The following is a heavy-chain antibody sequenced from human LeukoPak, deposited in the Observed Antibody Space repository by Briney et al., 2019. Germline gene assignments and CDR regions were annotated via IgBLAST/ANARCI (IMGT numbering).Heavy chain of an antibody. J-gene: IGHJ4*02. CDR2: ISGSGGST. V-gene: IGHV3-23*01. CDR1: GFTFSSYA. D-gene: IGHD3-3*01. CDR3: AKDRIFGVVISTYYFDY. Sequence: GGSLRLSCAASGFTFSSYAMSWVRQAPGKGLEWVSAISGSGGSTYYADSVKGGFTISRDNPKNTLYLQMNSLRAEDTAAYYCAKDRIFGVVISTYYFDYWGQGTLVTVSS.